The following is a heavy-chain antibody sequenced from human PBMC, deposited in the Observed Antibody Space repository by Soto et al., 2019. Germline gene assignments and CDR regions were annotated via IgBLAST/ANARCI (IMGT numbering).Heavy chain of an antibody. D-gene: IGHD3-10*01. V-gene: IGHV4-34*01. CDR1: GGSFSGYY. Sequence: PSETLSLTCAVYGGSFSGYYWTWIRQPPGTGLEWIGEINHSGSTNYNPSLKSRVTIPVDTSKNQFSLKLTSVTAADTAVYYCARHVNLGESSFGIWGQGTLVTGS. J-gene: IGHJ3*02. CDR3: ARHVNLGESSFGI. CDR2: INHSGST.